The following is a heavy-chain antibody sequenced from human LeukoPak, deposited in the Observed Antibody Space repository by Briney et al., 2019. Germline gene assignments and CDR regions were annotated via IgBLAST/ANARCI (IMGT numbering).Heavy chain of an antibody. CDR1: GGSISSYY. D-gene: IGHD3-22*01. CDR3: ARDYYDSSGYLNWFDP. V-gene: IGHV4-59*01. CDR2: IYYSGST. J-gene: IGHJ5*02. Sequence: SETLSLTCTVSGGSISSYYWSWFRQPPGKGLEWIGYIYYSGSTNYNPSLKSRVTISVDTSKNQFSLKLSSVTAADTAVYYCARDYYDSSGYLNWFDPWGQGTLVTVSS.